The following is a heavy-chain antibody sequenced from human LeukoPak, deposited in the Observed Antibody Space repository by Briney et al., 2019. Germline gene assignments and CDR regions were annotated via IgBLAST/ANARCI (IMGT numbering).Heavy chain of an antibody. Sequence: QSGGSLRLSCAASGFTFSTYAMSWVRQAPGKGLEWVSAMSGSGGSTYYADSVKGRFTISRDNSKSTLYLQMNSLRAEDTAVYYCARDYYDSSGYYYGMDVWGQGTTVTVSS. V-gene: IGHV3-23*01. CDR1: GFTFSTYA. J-gene: IGHJ6*02. CDR3: ARDYYDSSGYYYGMDV. D-gene: IGHD3-22*01. CDR2: MSGSGGST.